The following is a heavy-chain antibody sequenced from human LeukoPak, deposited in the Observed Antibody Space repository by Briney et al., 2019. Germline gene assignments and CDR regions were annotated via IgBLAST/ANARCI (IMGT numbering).Heavy chain of an antibody. V-gene: IGHV1-69*05. Sequence: SVKVSCKASGGTFSSYAISWVRQAPGQGLEWMGGIIPIFGTANYAQKFQGRVTITTDESTSTAYMELSSLRSEDTAVYYCARVRASWTDQEGYYYYMDVWGKGTTVTVSS. CDR3: ARVRASWTDQEGYYYYMDV. D-gene: IGHD3/OR15-3a*01. J-gene: IGHJ6*03. CDR1: GGTFSSYA. CDR2: IIPIFGTA.